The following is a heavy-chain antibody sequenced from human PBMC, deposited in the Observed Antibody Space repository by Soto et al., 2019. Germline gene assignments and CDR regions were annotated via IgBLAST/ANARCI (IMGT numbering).Heavy chain of an antibody. CDR2: IIPIFGTA. CDR3: ARVARLRCYDSSGYYLNAFDI. V-gene: IGHV1-69*06. J-gene: IGHJ3*02. D-gene: IGHD3-22*01. Sequence: SVKVSCKASGGTFSSYAISWVRQAPGQGLEWMGGIIPIFGTANYAQKFQGRVTITADKSTSTAYMELSSLRSEDTAVYYCARVARLRCYDSSGYYLNAFDIWGQGTMVTVSS. CDR1: GGTFSSYA.